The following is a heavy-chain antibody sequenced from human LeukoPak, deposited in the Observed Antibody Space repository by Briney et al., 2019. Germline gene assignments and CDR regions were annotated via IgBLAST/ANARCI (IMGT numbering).Heavy chain of an antibody. Sequence: GGSLRLSCAASGFTVSSNYMSWVRQAPGKGLEWVSVIYSGGSTYYADSVKGRFTISRDNSKNTLYLQMNSLRAEDTAVYYCAKARRSVVVPAAIMDWGQGTLVTVSS. V-gene: IGHV3-66*01. CDR2: IYSGGST. CDR3: AKARRSVVVPAAIMD. D-gene: IGHD2-2*01. J-gene: IGHJ4*02. CDR1: GFTVSSNY.